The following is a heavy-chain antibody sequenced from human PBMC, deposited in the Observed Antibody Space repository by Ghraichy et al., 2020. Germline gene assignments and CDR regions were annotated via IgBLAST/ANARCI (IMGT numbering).Heavy chain of an antibody. D-gene: IGHD6-19*01. V-gene: IGHV3-7*01. CDR2: IKKDGSEK. CDR3: ARDLGGGWYFDY. CDR1: GFIFSGYW. J-gene: IGHJ4*02. Sequence: GGSLRLSCAASGFIFSGYWMSWVRQAPGKGPEWVANIKKDGSEKYYVDSVKGRFTISRDNAKNSLYLQINSLRAEDTAVYYCARDLGGGWYFDYWGQGALVTVSS.